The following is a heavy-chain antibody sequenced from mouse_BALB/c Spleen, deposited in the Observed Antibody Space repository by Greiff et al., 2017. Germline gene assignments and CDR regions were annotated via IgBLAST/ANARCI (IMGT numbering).Heavy chain of an antibody. Sequence: VKLVESGPGLVQPSQSLSITCTVSGFSLTSYGVHWVRQSPGKGLEWLGVIWSGGSTDYNAAFISRLSISKDNSKSQVFFKMNSLQANDTAIYYCARNYDYGSSSWFAYWGQGTLVTVSA. CDR1: GFSLTSYG. CDR3: ARNYDYGSSSWFAY. J-gene: IGHJ3*01. D-gene: IGHD1-1*01. V-gene: IGHV2-2*02. CDR2: IWSGGST.